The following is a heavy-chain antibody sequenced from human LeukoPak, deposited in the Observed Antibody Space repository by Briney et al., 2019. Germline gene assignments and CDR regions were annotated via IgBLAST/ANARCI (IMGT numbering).Heavy chain of an antibody. CDR1: GYSISSGYY. CDR2: IYHSGGT. V-gene: IGHV4-38-2*02. Sequence: SETLSLTCTVSGYSISSGYYWGWLRQPPGKGLEWIGSIYHSGGTYYNPSLKSRVTISVATSKNQFSLKLSSLTAADTAVYYCAGQYTVYDAFDYWGQGTLVAVSS. CDR3: AGQYTVYDAFDY. J-gene: IGHJ4*02. D-gene: IGHD5/OR15-5a*01.